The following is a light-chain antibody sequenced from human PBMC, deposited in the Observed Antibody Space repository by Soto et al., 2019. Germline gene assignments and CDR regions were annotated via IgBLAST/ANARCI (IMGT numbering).Light chain of an antibody. J-gene: IGLJ1*01. Sequence: QSVLTQPRSVSGSPGQSVTISCTGTSSDVGGYNYVSWYQQHPGKAPKLMIYDVSKRPSGVPDRFSGSKSGNTASLTISGLQAEVEANYYCCTYVGSYTSYVFGTGTKVTVL. CDR3: CTYVGSYTSYV. CDR1: SSDVGGYNY. CDR2: DVS. V-gene: IGLV2-11*01.